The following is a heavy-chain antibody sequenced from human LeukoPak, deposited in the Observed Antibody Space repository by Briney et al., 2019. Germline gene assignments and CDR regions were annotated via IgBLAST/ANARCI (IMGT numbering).Heavy chain of an antibody. CDR1: GFIFSGYW. D-gene: IGHD3-22*01. J-gene: IGHJ4*02. CDR3: GRDWYYFDSSGYYSTDY. V-gene: IGHV3-7*01. Sequence: GGSLRLSCAASGFIFSGYWMSWVRQAPGTGLEWVANIRQDGSEKYYVDSVKGRFTISRDNAKNSLYLQMNSLRAEDTAVYFCGRDWYYFDSSGYYSTDYWGQGTLVTVSS. CDR2: IRQDGSEK.